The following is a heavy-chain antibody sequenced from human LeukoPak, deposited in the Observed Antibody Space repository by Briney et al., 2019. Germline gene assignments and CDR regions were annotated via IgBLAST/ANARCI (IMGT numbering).Heavy chain of an antibody. D-gene: IGHD3-10*01. CDR1: GYTFTGYY. J-gene: IGHJ6*02. CDR2: INPNSGGT. Sequence: ASVKVSCKASGYTFTGYYMHWVRQAPGQGLEWMGWINPNSGGTNYAQKFQGRVTMTRDTSISTAYMELSRLRSEDTAVYYCARGGYGSGSYYYYYGMDVWGQGTTVTVSS. CDR3: ARGGYGSGSYYYYYGMDV. V-gene: IGHV1-2*02.